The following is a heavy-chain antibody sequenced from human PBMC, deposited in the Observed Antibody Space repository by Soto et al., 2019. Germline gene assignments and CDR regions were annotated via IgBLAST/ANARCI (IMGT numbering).Heavy chain of an antibody. CDR1: GFTFSNAW. V-gene: IGHV3-15*01. J-gene: IGHJ4*02. Sequence: EVQLVASGGGLVKPGGSLRLSCAASGFTFSNAWMSWVRHDPGKGLEWVGRIKSKTDGGTTDYAAPVKGRFTISRDDSKKTLYLQMNSLKNADTAVYYGTTDVEQFDYWCQGTLVTVSS. CDR2: IKSKTDGGTT. CDR3: TTDVEQFDY. D-gene: IGHD6-13*01.